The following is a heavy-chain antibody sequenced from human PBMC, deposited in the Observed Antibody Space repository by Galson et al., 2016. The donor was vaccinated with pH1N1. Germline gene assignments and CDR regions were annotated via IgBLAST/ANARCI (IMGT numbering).Heavy chain of an antibody. CDR1: GYIFTRDY. V-gene: IGHV1-46*03. CDR3: IRDLGRLRDF. Sequence: SVKVSCKASGYIFTRDYFHWVRQAPGQGLEWMGVIDPSNGGTTFAQKFQGLVTMTRDTSTGTVYMEVSGLKSDDTAVYYCIRDLGRLRDFWGQGTLVTVSS. CDR2: IDPSNGGT. D-gene: IGHD7-27*01. J-gene: IGHJ4*02.